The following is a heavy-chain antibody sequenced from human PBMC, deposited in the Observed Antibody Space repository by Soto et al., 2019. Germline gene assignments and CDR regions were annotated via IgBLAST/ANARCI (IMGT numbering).Heavy chain of an antibody. Sequence: GESLKISCAASGFTFSSYVMSWVRQAPGKGLEWVSTISGSGSSTYYADSVKGRFTISRDNSKNTVYLQMHSLRAEDKAIYYCAKEHIVTTKAYWGQGTLVTVSS. V-gene: IGHV3-23*01. CDR2: ISGSGSST. J-gene: IGHJ4*02. CDR1: GFTFSSYV. CDR3: AKEHIVTTKAY. D-gene: IGHD5-12*01.